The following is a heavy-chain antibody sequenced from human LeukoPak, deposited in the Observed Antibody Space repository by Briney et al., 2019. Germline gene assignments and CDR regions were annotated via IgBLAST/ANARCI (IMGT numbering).Heavy chain of an antibody. J-gene: IGHJ4*02. Sequence: GGSLRLSCAASGFTFSSYWMTWVRQAPGKGLEWVANINDDGSDANYVDSVKGRFTVSRDNAKNSLYLQMNSLRAEDTAVYYCARDKVVVVDWRTYYFDYWGQGTLVTVSS. CDR1: GFTFSSYW. CDR2: INDDGSDA. CDR3: ARDKVVVVDWRTYYFDY. V-gene: IGHV3-7*01. D-gene: IGHD2-2*01.